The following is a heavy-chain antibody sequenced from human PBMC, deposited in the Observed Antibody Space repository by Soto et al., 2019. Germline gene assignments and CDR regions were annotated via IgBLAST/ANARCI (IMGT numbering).Heavy chain of an antibody. CDR3: ASQVHGSTAGDI. J-gene: IGHJ3*02. V-gene: IGHV1-18*01. CDR2: ISAYNGNT. D-gene: IGHD2-15*01. Sequence: ASVKVSCKASGYAFTSYGISWVRQAPGQGLEWMGWISAYNGNTNYAQKLQGRVTMTTDTSTSTAYMELRSLRSDDTAVYYCASQVHGSTAGDIWGQGTMVTVSS. CDR1: GYAFTSYG.